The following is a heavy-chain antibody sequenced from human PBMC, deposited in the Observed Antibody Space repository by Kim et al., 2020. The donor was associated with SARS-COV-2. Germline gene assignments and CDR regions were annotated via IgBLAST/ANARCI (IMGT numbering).Heavy chain of an antibody. D-gene: IGHD2-21*02. CDR1: GGSISSYY. CDR2: IYYSGST. CDR3: ARGNIVVVTAINWDYYGMDV. J-gene: IGHJ6*02. Sequence: SETLSLTCTVSGGSISSYYWSWIRQPPGKGLEWIGYIYYSGSTNYNPSLKSRVTISVDTSKNQFSLKLSSVTAADTAVYYCARGNIVVVTAINWDYYGMDVWGQGTTVTVSS. V-gene: IGHV4-59*01.